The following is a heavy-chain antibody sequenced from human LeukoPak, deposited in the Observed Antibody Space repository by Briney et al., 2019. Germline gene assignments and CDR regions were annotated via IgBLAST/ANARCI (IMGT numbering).Heavy chain of an antibody. V-gene: IGHV1-69*06. CDR1: GGTFSSYA. CDR3: ARQYSDCSGGSCIYWYFDL. D-gene: IGHD2-15*01. CDR2: IIPIFGTA. Sequence: SVKVSCKASGGTFSSYAISWVRQAPGQGLEWMGGIIPIFGTANYAQKFQGRVTITADKSTSTAYMELSSLRSEDTAVYYCARQYSDCSGGSCIYWYFDLWGRGTLVTVSS. J-gene: IGHJ2*01.